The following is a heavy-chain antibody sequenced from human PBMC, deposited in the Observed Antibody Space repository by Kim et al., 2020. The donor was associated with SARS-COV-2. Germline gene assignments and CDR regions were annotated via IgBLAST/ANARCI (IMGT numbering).Heavy chain of an antibody. CDR1: GFTFSSYA. Sequence: GGSLRLSCAASGFTFSSYAMSWVRQAPGKGLEWVSTISGSGGSTYYADSVKGRFTISRDISKNTLYLQMNSLRAEDTAVYYCATLRDPPEGDYWGQGTLVTVSS. CDR2: ISGSGGST. CDR3: ATLRDPPEGDY. J-gene: IGHJ4*02. V-gene: IGHV3-23*01.